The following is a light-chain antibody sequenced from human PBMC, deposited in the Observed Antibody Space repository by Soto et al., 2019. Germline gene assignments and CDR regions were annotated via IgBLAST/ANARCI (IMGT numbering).Light chain of an antibody. Sequence: QSALTQPPSASGSPGQSVAISCPGTTSDVGGNNYVSWYQQHPGKAPKLLVYEVTKRPAGVPDRFSGSKSGNTASLTVSGLQAEDEADYYCSSYAGSNSVIFGGGTKVTVL. CDR3: SSYAGSNSVI. CDR1: TSDVGGNNY. J-gene: IGLJ2*01. V-gene: IGLV2-8*01. CDR2: EVT.